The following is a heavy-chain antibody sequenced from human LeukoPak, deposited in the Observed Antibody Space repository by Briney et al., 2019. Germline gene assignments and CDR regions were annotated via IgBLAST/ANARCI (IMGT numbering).Heavy chain of an antibody. D-gene: IGHD2-2*01. Sequence: SETLSLTCTVSGGSISSYYWSWIRQSPGKGLEWIGYIYNSGSTNYNPSLKSRVTISVDTSKNQFSLKLSSVTAADTAVYYCARRSIGYCSSTSCSGWFDPWGQGTLVTVSS. CDR1: GGSISSYY. CDR2: IYNSGST. V-gene: IGHV4-59*08. CDR3: ARRSIGYCSSTSCSGWFDP. J-gene: IGHJ5*02.